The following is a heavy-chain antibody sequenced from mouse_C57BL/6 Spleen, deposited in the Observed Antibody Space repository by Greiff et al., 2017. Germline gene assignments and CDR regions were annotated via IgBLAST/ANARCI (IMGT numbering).Heavy chain of an antibody. CDR1: GYSITSGYD. J-gene: IGHJ2*01. V-gene: IGHV3-1*01. D-gene: IGHD2-3*01. Sequence: EVQLQESGPGMVKPSQSLSLTCTVTGYSITSGYDWHWIRHFPGNKLEWMGYISYSGSTNYNPSLKSRISITHDPSKNHFFLKLNSVTTEDTATYYCARGVTTYYFDYWGQGTTLTVSS. CDR2: ISYSGST. CDR3: ARGVTTYYFDY.